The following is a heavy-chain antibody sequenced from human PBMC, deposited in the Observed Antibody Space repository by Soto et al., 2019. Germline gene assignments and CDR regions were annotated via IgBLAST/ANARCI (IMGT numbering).Heavy chain of an antibody. CDR3: AREGIAVAGFDY. V-gene: IGHV4-61*01. CDR1: GGSVSSGSYY. J-gene: IGHJ4*02. Sequence: SETLSLTCTVSGGSVSSGSYYWSWIRQPPGKGLEWIGYIYYSGSTNYNPSLKSRVTISVDTSKNQFSLKLSSVTAADTAVYYCAREGIAVAGFDYWGQGTLVTSPQ. D-gene: IGHD6-19*01. CDR2: IYYSGST.